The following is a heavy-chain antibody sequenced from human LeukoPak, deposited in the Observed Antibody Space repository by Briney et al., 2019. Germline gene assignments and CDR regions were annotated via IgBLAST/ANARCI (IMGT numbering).Heavy chain of an antibody. CDR2: ISAYNGNT. CDR1: GYTFTSYG. J-gene: IGHJ4*02. Sequence: ASVKVSCKAFGYTFTSYGISWVRQAPGQGLEWMGWISAYNGNTNYAQKLQGRVTMTTDTSTSTAYKELRSLRSDDTAVYYCARAEYQLLYGGVDYWGQGTLVTVSS. CDR3: ARAEYQLLYGGVDY. D-gene: IGHD2-2*02. V-gene: IGHV1-18*01.